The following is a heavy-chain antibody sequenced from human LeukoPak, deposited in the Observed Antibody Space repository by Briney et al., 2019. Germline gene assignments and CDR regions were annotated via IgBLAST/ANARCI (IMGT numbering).Heavy chain of an antibody. D-gene: IGHD3-22*01. J-gene: IGHJ4*02. Sequence: GGSLRLSCAASGFTFSSYSMNWVRQAPGKGLEWVSSISSSSSYIYYADSVKGRFTISRDNSKNTLYLQMNSLRAEDTAVYYCAKDQHYDSSGYYDYWGQGTLVTVSS. CDR3: AKDQHYDSSGYYDY. CDR1: GFTFSSYS. V-gene: IGHV3-21*01. CDR2: ISSSSSYI.